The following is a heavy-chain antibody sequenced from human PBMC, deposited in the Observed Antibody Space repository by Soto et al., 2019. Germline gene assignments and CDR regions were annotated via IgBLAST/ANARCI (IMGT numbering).Heavy chain of an antibody. D-gene: IGHD3-10*01. CDR2: IYSSGST. CDR1: GGSISTYY. Sequence: SETLSLTCTVSGGSISTYYWSWIRQPAGKGLEWIGRIYSSGSTNYNPSLKSRVTMSVDTPKNQFSLKMSSVIAADTAVYYCAREGKGVPYNFDYWGQGTLVTVSS. CDR3: AREGKGVPYNFDY. V-gene: IGHV4-4*07. J-gene: IGHJ4*02.